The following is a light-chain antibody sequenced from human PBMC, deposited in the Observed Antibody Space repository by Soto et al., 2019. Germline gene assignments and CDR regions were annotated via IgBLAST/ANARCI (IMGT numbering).Light chain of an antibody. CDR1: QSVSSN. V-gene: IGKV3-15*01. CDR2: GAS. Sequence: ETAMTQSPATLSVSPGERATLSCRASQSVSSNLAWYQQKPGQAPRLLIYGASTRATGIPARFSGSGSGTEFTLTISSLQSEDFAVYYCQQYNNWPQTFGQGTKV. CDR3: QQYNNWPQT. J-gene: IGKJ1*01.